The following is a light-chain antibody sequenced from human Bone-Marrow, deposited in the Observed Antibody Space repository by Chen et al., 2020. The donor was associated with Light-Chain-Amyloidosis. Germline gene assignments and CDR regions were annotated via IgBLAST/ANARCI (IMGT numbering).Light chain of an antibody. V-gene: IGLV3-25*03. Sequence: SYELTQPPSVSVSPGQTARITCSGDDLPTKYAYWYQQKPGQAPVLVIHRDTERPSGISERFSGSISGITATLTISGVQAEDEADYHCQSADSSGTYEVIFGGGTKLTVL. J-gene: IGLJ2*01. CDR2: RDT. CDR3: QSADSSGTYEVI. CDR1: DLPTKY.